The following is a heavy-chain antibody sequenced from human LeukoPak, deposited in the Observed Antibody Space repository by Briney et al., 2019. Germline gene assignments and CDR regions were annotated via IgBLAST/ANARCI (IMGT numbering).Heavy chain of an antibody. D-gene: IGHD5-18*01. CDR3: ARDQGYSYGSFDY. CDR2: FYYSGST. Sequence: SETLSLTCTVSGGSVSSGGFYWSWIRQPPGKGLEWIGYFYYSGSTNYNPSLKSRVTISVDTSKNQFSLKLSSVTAVDTAVYYCARDQGYSYGSFDYWGQGTLVAVSS. CDR1: GGSVSSGGFY. V-gene: IGHV4-61*08. J-gene: IGHJ4*02.